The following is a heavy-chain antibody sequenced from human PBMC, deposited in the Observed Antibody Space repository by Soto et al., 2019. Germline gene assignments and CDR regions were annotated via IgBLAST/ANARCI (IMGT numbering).Heavy chain of an antibody. Sequence: GGSLRLSCAASGFTFSSYAMSWVRQAPGKGLEWVSAISGSGGSYIYYADSVKGRFTISRDNAKNSLYLQMNSLRAEDTAVYYCARDPSSGWYGAFDIWGQGTMVTVSS. J-gene: IGHJ3*02. CDR2: ISGSGGSYI. V-gene: IGHV3-21*01. CDR1: GFTFSSYA. CDR3: ARDPSSGWYGAFDI. D-gene: IGHD6-19*01.